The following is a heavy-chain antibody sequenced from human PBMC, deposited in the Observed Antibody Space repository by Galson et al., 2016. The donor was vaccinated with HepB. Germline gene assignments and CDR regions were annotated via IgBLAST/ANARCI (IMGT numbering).Heavy chain of an antibody. CDR2: INPRNGDT. CDR1: GYPFINFY. CDR3: ERDLGYLAPKRRVWDKHFDY. J-gene: IGHJ4*02. D-gene: IGHD1-26*01. V-gene: IGHV1-2*02. Sequence: SVKVSCKASGYPFINFYIHWVRQAPGQGLEWMGWINPRNGDTGYAQKFQGRVSVTRDTSISTTYMELSILRSDDTARYHCERDLGYLAPKRRVWDKHFDYWGQGALVTVSS.